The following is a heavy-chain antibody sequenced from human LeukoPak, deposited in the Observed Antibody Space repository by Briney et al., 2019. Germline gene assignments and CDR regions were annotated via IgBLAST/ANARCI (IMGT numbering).Heavy chain of an antibody. V-gene: IGHV1-18*01. CDR1: GYTFTSYG. J-gene: IGHJ6*02. CDR3: ARDPPRIVVVVAATNYYGMDV. D-gene: IGHD2-15*01. Sequence: ASVKVSCKASGYTFTSYGISWVRQAPGQGLEWMGWISAYNGNTNYAQRLQGRVTMTTDTSTSTAYMELRSLRSDDTAVYYCARDPPRIVVVVAATNYYGMDVWGQGTTVTVSS. CDR2: ISAYNGNT.